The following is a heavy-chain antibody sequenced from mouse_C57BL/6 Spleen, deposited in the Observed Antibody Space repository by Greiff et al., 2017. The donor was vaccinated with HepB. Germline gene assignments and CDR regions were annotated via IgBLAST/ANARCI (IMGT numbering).Heavy chain of an antibody. CDR2: IHPNSGST. Sequence: QVQLQQPGAELVKPGASVKLSCKASGYTFTSYWMHWVKQRPGQGLEWIGMIHPNSGSTNYNEKFKSKATLTVDKSSSTAYMQLSSLTSEDSAVYYCASEGLYGGKNYFDYWGQGTTLTVSS. D-gene: IGHD1-1*01. J-gene: IGHJ2*01. CDR3: ASEGLYGGKNYFDY. CDR1: GYTFTSYW. V-gene: IGHV1-64*01.